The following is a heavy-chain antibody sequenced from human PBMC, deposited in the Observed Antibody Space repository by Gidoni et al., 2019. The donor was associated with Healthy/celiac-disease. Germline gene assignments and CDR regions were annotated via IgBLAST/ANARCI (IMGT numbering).Heavy chain of an antibody. CDR3: ARDRGMAAALLKYYYYYGMDV. D-gene: IGHD6-13*01. J-gene: IGHJ6*02. CDR1: GYTFTGYY. Sequence: QVQLVQSGAEVKKPGASVKVSCKASGYTFTGYYMHWVRQAPGQGLEWMGWINPNSGGTNYAQKFQGRVTMTRDTSISTAYMELSRLRSDDTAVYYCARDRGMAAALLKYYYYYGMDVWGQGTTVTVSS. V-gene: IGHV1-2*02. CDR2: INPNSGGT.